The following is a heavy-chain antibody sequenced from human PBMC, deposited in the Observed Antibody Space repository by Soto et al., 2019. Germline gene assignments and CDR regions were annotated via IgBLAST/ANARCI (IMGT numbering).Heavy chain of an antibody. CDR2: INPNSGGT. D-gene: IGHD3-16*01. CDR3: ARVQIGGHPAYYYYGMDV. CDR1: GYTFTGYY. V-gene: IGHV1-2*04. Sequence: ASVKVSCKASGYTFTGYYMHWVRQAPGQGLEWMGWINPNSGGTNYAQKFQGWVTMTRDTSISTAYMELSRLRSDDTAVYYCARVQIGGHPAYYYYGMDVWGQGTTVTVSS. J-gene: IGHJ6*02.